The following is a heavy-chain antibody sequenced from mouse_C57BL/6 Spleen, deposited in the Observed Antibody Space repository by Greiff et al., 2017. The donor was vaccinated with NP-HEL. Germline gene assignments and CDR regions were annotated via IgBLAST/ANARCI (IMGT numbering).Heavy chain of an antibody. CDR2: IDPSDSET. J-gene: IGHJ2*01. CDR3: ARLFYYDYDGDYFDY. CDR1: GYTFTSYW. V-gene: IGHV1-52*01. Sequence: VQLQQPGAELVRPGSSVKLSCKASGYTFTSYWMHWVKQRPIQGLEWIGNIDPSDSETHYNQKFKDKATLTADKSSSTAYMQLSSLTSEDSAVYYCARLFYYDYDGDYFDYWGQGTTLTVSS. D-gene: IGHD2-4*01.